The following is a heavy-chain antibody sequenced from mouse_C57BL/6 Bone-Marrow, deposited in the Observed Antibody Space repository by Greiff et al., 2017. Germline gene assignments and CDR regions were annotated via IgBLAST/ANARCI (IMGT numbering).Heavy chain of an antibody. D-gene: IGHD3-1*01. J-gene: IGHJ3*01. CDR3: ARSGFAY. CDR1: GYTFTSYG. Sequence: QVQLQQSGAELARPGASVKLSCKASGYTFTSYGISWVKQRPGQGLEWIGNINPSNGGTNYNEKFKSKATLTVDKSSCTAYMQLSSLTSEDSAVYYCARSGFAYWGQGTLVTVSA. CDR2: INPSNGGT. V-gene: IGHV1-53*01.